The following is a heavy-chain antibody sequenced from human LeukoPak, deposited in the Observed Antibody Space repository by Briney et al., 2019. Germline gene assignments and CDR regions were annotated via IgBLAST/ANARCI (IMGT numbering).Heavy chain of an antibody. D-gene: IGHD2/OR15-2a*01. J-gene: IGHJ4*02. Sequence: PGGSLRLSCAASGFTFSSYAMNWVRQAPGKGLEWVSSIGSGNNYIYYADSVKGRFTISTDNAKNSLYLQMNGLRAEDTAVYYCARDLSFDYWGQGTLVTVSS. CDR1: GFTFSSYA. CDR3: ARDLSFDY. V-gene: IGHV3-21*01. CDR2: IGSGNNYI.